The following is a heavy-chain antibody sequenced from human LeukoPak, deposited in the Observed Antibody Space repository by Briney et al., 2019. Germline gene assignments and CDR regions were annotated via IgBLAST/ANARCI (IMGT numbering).Heavy chain of an antibody. J-gene: IGHJ6*04. D-gene: IGHD3-10*02. V-gene: IGHV3-48*03. CDR3: AELGITMIGGV. CDR2: ISSSGSTI. Sequence: GGSLRLSCAGSGFTLRTYGMNWVRQAPGKGLEWVSYISSSGSTIYYADSVKGRFTISRDNAKNSLYLQMNSLRAEDTAVYYCAELGITMIGGVWGKGTTVTISS. CDR1: GFTLRTYG.